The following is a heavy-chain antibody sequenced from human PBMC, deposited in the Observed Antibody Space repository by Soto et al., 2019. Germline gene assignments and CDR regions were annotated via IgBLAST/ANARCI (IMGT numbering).Heavy chain of an antibody. Sequence: QVQLQESGPGLVKPSETLSLTCTVSGGSVNGGSFYWSWIRQSPGKGLEWIGYVHYSGNTNYNPSLKGRVTMSVDTSKNQLSLTLTYVTAADTAIYYCARERDCGAKGIDYWGQGALVTVSS. CDR2: VHYSGNT. CDR1: GGSVNGGSFY. J-gene: IGHJ4*02. CDR3: ARERDCGAKGIDY. D-gene: IGHD4-17*01. V-gene: IGHV4-61*01.